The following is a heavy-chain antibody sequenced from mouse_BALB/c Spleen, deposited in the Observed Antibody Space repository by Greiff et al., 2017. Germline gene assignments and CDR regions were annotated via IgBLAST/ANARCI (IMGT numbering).Heavy chain of an antibody. Sequence: QVQLKQSGAELARPGASVKMSCKASGYTFTSYTMHWVKQRPGQGLEWIGYINPSSGYTNYNQKFKDKATLTADKSSSTAYMQLSSLTSEDSAVYDCARYYGYDYWYFDVWGAGTTVTGSS. D-gene: IGHD2-2*01. V-gene: IGHV1-4*01. CDR3: ARYYGYDYWYFDV. CDR2: INPSSGYT. CDR1: GYTFTSYT. J-gene: IGHJ1*01.